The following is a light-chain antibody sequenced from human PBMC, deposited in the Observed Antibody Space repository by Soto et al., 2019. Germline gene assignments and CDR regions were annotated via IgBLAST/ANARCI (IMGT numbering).Light chain of an antibody. J-gene: IGKJ1*01. CDR1: QTISSW. CDR3: QHYKMYSPWT. Sequence: DIQMTQSPSTLSGSVGDRVTITCRASQTISSWLAWYQQKPGKAPKLLIYKASTLKSGGPSRFSGSGSGTEFTLTISSLQPDDFATYYCQHYKMYSPWTFGQGTKVDI. CDR2: KAS. V-gene: IGKV1-5*03.